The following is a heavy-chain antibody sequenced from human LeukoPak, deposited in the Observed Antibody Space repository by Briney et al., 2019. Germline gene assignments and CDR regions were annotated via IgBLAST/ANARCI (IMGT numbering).Heavy chain of an antibody. Sequence: GGSLRLSCAASGFTFSSYRMSWVRQAPGKGLEWVANIKQDGSEKYYVDSVKGRFTISRDNAKNSLYLQMSSLRAEDTAVYYCARDDCSSISCYHNWFDPWGQGTLVTVSS. V-gene: IGHV3-7*01. CDR2: IKQDGSEK. CDR3: ARDDCSSISCYHNWFDP. J-gene: IGHJ5*02. D-gene: IGHD2-2*01. CDR1: GFTFSSYR.